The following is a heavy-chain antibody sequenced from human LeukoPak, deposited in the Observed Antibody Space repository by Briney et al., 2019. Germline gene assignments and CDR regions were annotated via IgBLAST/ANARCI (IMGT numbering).Heavy chain of an antibody. CDR3: ARHQRPITVTHFDY. V-gene: IGHV4-39*01. D-gene: IGHD4-17*01. Sequence: SETLSLTCTVSGGSISSSSFYWGWIRQPPGKGLEWIGSIYYSGSTYYNPSLKSRVTISVDTSKNQFSLKLSSVTAADTAVYYCARHQRPITVTHFDYWGQGTLVTVSS. J-gene: IGHJ4*02. CDR2: IYYSGST. CDR1: GGSISSSSFY.